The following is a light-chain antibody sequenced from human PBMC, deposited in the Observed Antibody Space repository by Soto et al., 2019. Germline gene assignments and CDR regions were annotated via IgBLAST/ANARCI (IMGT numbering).Light chain of an antibody. CDR1: SSDVGGYNY. J-gene: IGLJ1*01. V-gene: IGLV2-14*01. CDR3: SSYTSSSTLYV. Sequence: QSVLIQPPSVSGSPGQSVTISCTGTSSDVGGYNYVSWYQQHPGKAPKLMIYDVSNRPSGVSNRFSGSKSGNTASLTISGLQAEDEADYYCSSYTSSSTLYVFGTGTKVTVL. CDR2: DVS.